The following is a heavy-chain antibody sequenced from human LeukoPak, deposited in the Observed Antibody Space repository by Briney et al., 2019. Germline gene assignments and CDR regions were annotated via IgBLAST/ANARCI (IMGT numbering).Heavy chain of an antibody. CDR1: GGSISTSYW. Sequence: SETLSLTCGVSGGSISTSYWWSWVRQPPGKGLEWIGSIYYSGSTYYNPSPKSRVTISVDTSKNQFSLKLSSVTAADTAVYYCARDLHRAFDIWGQGTMVTVSS. J-gene: IGHJ3*02. CDR2: IYYSGST. V-gene: IGHV4-4*02. CDR3: ARDLHRAFDI.